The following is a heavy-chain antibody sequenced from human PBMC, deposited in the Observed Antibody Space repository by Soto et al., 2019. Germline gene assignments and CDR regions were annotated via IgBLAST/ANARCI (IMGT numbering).Heavy chain of an antibody. Sequence: KTSETLSLTCTVSGGSISSYYWSWIRQPPGKGLEWIGYIYYSGSTNYNPSLKSRVTIPVDTSKNQFSLKLSSVTAADTAVYYCARARYSSSFDYWGQGTLVTVSS. J-gene: IGHJ4*02. CDR3: ARARYSSSFDY. V-gene: IGHV4-59*01. CDR2: IYYSGST. D-gene: IGHD6-6*01. CDR1: GGSISSYY.